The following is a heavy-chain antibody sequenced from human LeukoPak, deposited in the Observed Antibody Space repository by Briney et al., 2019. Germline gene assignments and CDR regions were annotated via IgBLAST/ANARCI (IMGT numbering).Heavy chain of an antibody. D-gene: IGHD3-10*01. CDR3: ARARKLLWFRELGPNWFDP. CDR2: INPNSGGT. CDR1: GYTFTGYY. Sequence: ASVKVSCKASGYTFTGYYMHWVRQAPGQGLEWMGWINPNSGGTNYAQKFQGRVTMTRDTSISTAYMELSRLRSDDTALYYCARARKLLWFRELGPNWFDPWGQGTLVTASS. J-gene: IGHJ5*02. V-gene: IGHV1-2*02.